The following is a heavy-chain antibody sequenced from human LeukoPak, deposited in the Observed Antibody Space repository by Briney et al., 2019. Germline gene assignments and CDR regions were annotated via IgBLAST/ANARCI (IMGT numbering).Heavy chain of an antibody. CDR3: ASAGSSGYSPPVGY. CDR1: GGSLSGYY. V-gene: IGHV4-34*01. J-gene: IGHJ4*02. CDR2: INHSGST. Sequence: SETLSLTCAVYGGSLSGYYWSWIRQPPGKGLEWIGEINHSGSTNYNPSLKSRVTISVDTSKNQFSLKLSSVTAADTAVYYCASAGSSGYSPPVGYWGQGTLVTVSS. D-gene: IGHD3-22*01.